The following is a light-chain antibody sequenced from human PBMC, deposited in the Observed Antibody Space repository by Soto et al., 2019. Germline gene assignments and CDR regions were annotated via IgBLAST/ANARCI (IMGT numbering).Light chain of an antibody. V-gene: IGLV2-14*01. Sequence: QSVLTQPASMPGARGQSVTISCTGTDSDVGGYNYVSWYQQYPGKAPELMIYDVSDRPSGVSNRFSGSKSGNTASLTISGLQAEDEADYYCSSYAAYRTYVFGTGTKVTVL. CDR1: DSDVGGYNY. CDR3: SSYAAYRTYV. J-gene: IGLJ1*01. CDR2: DVS.